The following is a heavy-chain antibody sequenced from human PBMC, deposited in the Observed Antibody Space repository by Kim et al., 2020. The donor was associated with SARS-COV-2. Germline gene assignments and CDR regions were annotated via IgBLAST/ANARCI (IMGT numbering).Heavy chain of an antibody. J-gene: IGHJ5*02. Sequence: SETLSLTCTVSGDSISSYYWSWIRQPPGKGLEWIGYIYYSGSTNYNPSLKSRVTISVDTSKNQFSLKLNSVTAADTAVYYCAQGSSSVWGTFDPWGQGTLVTVSS. CDR3: AQGSSSVWGTFDP. D-gene: IGHD6-6*01. CDR2: IYYSGST. CDR1: GDSISSYY. V-gene: IGHV4-59*08.